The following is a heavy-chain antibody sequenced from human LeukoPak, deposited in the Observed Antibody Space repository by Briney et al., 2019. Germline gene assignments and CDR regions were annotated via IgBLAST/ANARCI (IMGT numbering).Heavy chain of an antibody. CDR1: GFTSSSYG. CDR2: IWYDGSSK. Sequence: GGSLRLSCAASGFTSSSYGMHWVRQAPGKGLEWVAVIWYDGSSKYYADSVKGRFTISRDNSKNTLYLQMNSLRAEDTAVYYCAKDRLVWSSSRSYYFDYWGQGTLVTVTS. V-gene: IGHV3-33*06. J-gene: IGHJ4*02. CDR3: AKDRLVWSSSRSYYFDY. D-gene: IGHD6-13*01.